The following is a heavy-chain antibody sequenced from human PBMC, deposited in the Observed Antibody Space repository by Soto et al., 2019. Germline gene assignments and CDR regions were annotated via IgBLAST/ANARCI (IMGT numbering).Heavy chain of an antibody. J-gene: IGHJ4*02. V-gene: IGHV3-30*18. CDR2: ISFDGSKK. D-gene: IGHD3-3*02. CDR3: AKVAHSSGTFDY. CDR1: GFIFSSYG. Sequence: GGSLRLSCAASGFIFSSYGMHWVRQAPGKGLEWVAVISFDGSKKYYADSVKGRFTISRDNSKNTLDLHMNSLRTEDTAVYYCAKVAHSSGTFDYWGQGTLVTVSS.